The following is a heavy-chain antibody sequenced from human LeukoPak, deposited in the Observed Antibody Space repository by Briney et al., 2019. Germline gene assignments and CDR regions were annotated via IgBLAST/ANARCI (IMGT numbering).Heavy chain of an antibody. CDR1: GGSISSSSYY. CDR3: AREYGWYNWFDP. V-gene: IGHV4-39*07. D-gene: IGHD2-15*01. Sequence: PSETLSLTCTVSGGSISSSSYYWGWIRQPPGKGLEWIGSIYYSGSTYYNPSLKSRVTISVDTSKNQFSLKLSSVTAADTAVYYCAREYGWYNWFDPWGQGTLVTVSS. CDR2: IYYSGST. J-gene: IGHJ5*02.